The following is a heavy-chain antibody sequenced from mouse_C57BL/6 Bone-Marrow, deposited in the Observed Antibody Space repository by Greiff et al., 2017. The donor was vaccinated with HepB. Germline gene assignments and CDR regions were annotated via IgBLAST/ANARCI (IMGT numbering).Heavy chain of an antibody. CDR1: EYEFPSHD. CDR3: ARPKSYYYYAMDY. V-gene: IGHV5-2*01. CDR2: INSDGGST. Sequence: EVHLVESGGGLVQPGESLKLSCESNEYEFPSHDMSWVRKTPEKRLELVAAINSDGGSTYYPDNMERRFIISRDNTQKTLYLQMSSLRSEDTALYYCARPKSYYYYAMDYWGQGTSVTVSS. D-gene: IGHD1-1*01. J-gene: IGHJ4*01.